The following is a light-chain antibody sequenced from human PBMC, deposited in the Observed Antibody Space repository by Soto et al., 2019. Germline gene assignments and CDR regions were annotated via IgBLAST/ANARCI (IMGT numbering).Light chain of an antibody. CDR2: DVS. V-gene: IGLV2-14*01. CDR3: SSYTSSSTPVV. CDR1: SSDIGGYNH. Sequence: QSVLTQPASVSGSPGQSITISCTGTSSDIGGYNHVSWYQQHPGKAPKLMIYDVSNRPSGVSNRFSGSKSGNTASLTISGLQAEDEADYYCSSYTSSSTPVVFGGGTQLTVL. J-gene: IGLJ2*01.